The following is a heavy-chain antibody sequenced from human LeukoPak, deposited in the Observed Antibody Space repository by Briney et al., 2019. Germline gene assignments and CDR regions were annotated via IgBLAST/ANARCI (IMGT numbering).Heavy chain of an antibody. V-gene: IGHV1-69*06. CDR2: IIPIFGTA. J-gene: IGHJ5*02. D-gene: IGHD3-22*01. CDR3: ASSPIWDSSGYGFDP. CDR1: GGTFSSYA. Sequence: EASVKVSCKASGGTFSSYAISWVRQAPGQGLEWMGGIIPIFGTANYAQKLQGRVTITADKSTSTAYMELGSLRSEDTAVYYCASSPIWDSSGYGFDPWGQGTLVTVSS.